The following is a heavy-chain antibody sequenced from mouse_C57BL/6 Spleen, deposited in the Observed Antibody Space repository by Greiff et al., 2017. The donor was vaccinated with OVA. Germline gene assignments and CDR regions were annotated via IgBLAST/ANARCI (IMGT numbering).Heavy chain of an antibody. CDR2: INPGTGGT. Sequence: EVQRVESGPELVKPGASVKISCKASGYSFTGYYMNWVKQSPEKSLEWIGEINPGTGGTTYNQKFKAKATLTVDKSSSTAYMKLKSLTSEDSAVYYCARSSLTTVVATHWYFDVWGTGTTVTVSS. D-gene: IGHD1-1*01. CDR3: ARSSLTTVVATHWYFDV. V-gene: IGHV1-42*01. J-gene: IGHJ1*03. CDR1: GYSFTGYY.